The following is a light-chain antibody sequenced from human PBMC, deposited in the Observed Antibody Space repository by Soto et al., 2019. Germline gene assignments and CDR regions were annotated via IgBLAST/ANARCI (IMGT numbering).Light chain of an antibody. V-gene: IGKV2-28*01. CDR2: LGS. Sequence: DIVMTQSPLSLPVTPGEPASISCRSSQSLLHSNGHNSLDWYLQKPGQSPQVLIYLGSNRAAGVPDRFSGSGSGTDFTLKMSRVEAEDVGVYYGMQALQTPRTFGQGTKVEI. J-gene: IGKJ1*01. CDR3: MQALQTPRT. CDR1: QSLLHSNGHNS.